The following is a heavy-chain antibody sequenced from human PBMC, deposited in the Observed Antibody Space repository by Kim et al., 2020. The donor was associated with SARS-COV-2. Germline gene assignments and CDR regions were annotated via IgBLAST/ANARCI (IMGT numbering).Heavy chain of an antibody. V-gene: IGHV4-38-2*02. CDR2: IYHSGST. Sequence: SETLSLTCTVSGYSISSGNYWGWLRQPPGKGLVWIGGIYHSGSTSYNPSPRSSVTISVDTSKNKLSLKLSTAAAADTAVYYCARDYGDRYNWFDSWGQGTLVTVSS. CDR3: ARDYGDRYNWFDS. D-gene: IGHD4-17*01. CDR1: GYSISSGNY. J-gene: IGHJ5*01.